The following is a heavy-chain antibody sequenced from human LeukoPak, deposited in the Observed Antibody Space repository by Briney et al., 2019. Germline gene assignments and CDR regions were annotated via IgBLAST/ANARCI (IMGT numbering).Heavy chain of an antibody. D-gene: IGHD1-1*01. V-gene: IGHV3-74*01. J-gene: IGHJ4*02. CDR1: GFSFSDKW. CDR3: ARDFLLESPGDDFDF. CDR2: INPDGSVT. Sequence: GGSLRLSCAACGFSFSDKWMHWVRQVPGKGLMWVARINPDGSVTSCADSVEGRFTISRDNSKSSLYLEMNNLRVEDTALYYCARDFLLESPGDDFDFWGQGTLVTVSS.